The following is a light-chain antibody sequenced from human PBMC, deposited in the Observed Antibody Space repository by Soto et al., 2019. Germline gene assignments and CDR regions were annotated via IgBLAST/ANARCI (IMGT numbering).Light chain of an antibody. CDR2: KAS. CDR3: QHYYSYSWT. CDR1: QSITGW. J-gene: IGKJ1*01. Sequence: DIQMTQSPSTLSASVGDRVTITCRASQSITGWLAWYQQKPGKAPKLLIYKASSLESGVPSRFSGSGSGTEFTLTISSLQPDDFATYYCQHYYSYSWTFGQGTKVEIK. V-gene: IGKV1-5*03.